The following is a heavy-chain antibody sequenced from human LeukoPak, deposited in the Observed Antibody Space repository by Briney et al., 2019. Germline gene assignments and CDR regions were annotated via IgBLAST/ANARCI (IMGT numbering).Heavy chain of an antibody. D-gene: IGHD3-10*01. V-gene: IGHV3-11*04. J-gene: IGHJ3*02. CDR2: ISGSGSAI. Sequence: PGGSLRLSCAASGFTFSDYYMSWIRQAPGKGLEWVSYISGSGSAIYYADSVEGRFTISRDNAKNSLYLQMNSLRAEDTAVYYCARDAVFGDAFDIWGQGTMVTVSS. CDR1: GFTFSDYY. CDR3: ARDAVFGDAFDI.